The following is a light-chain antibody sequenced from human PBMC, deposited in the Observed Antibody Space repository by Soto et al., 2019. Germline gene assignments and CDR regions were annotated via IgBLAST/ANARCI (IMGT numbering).Light chain of an antibody. V-gene: IGKV3-20*01. CDR1: QAIRSTS. J-gene: IGKJ5*01. CDR2: GAS. Sequence: EIVLTQSPGTLSLSPGEGATLSCRASQAIRSTSLVWFQKKPGQAPRLLMYGASTRASDFPDRFSGRGFETDFTLTVSRLEPEDFAMYYCQQYHWAPDTFGQGTRLEMK. CDR3: QQYHWAPDT.